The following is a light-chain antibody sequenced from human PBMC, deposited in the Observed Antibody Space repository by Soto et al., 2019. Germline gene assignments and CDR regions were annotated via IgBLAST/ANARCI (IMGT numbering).Light chain of an antibody. J-gene: IGKJ5*01. CDR2: DXS. Sequence: DIEITQSPSTLSASVGERVIITCLASQSIHSCFAWFQQKPGRAPHXLXYDXSTLESGGPSRLSGSGSGTEFTFTISSLQSDDFANYYFQQYNGNYFTFGQGTRLEI. V-gene: IGKV1-5*01. CDR1: QSIHSC. CDR3: QQYNGNYFT.